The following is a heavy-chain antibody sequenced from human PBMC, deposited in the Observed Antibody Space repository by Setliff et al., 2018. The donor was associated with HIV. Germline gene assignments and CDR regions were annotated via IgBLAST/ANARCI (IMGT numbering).Heavy chain of an antibody. D-gene: IGHD1-26*01. CDR3: ARSKISGSNHETYGFDV. J-gene: IGHJ6*02. CDR2: INHSGGT. V-gene: IGHV4-34*01. CDR1: GGSFSAYS. Sequence: PSETLSLTCAVYGGSFSAYSWTWIRQPPGKGLEWIGDINHSGGTNYNPSLRSRVTISVDTSKNQFSLRLTSVTAADTAVYYCARSKISGSNHETYGFDVWGQGTTVTVSS.